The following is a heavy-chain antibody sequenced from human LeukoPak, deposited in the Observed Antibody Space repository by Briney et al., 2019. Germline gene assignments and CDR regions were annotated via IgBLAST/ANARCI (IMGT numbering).Heavy chain of an antibody. V-gene: IGHV3-33*06. CDR1: GFXSSSFG. J-gene: IGHJ4*02. Sequence: PGRSLRLSCAASGFXSSSFGIHWVRQAPGKGLEWVAVTWYDGSKEYYADSVKGRFTISRDNSKNTLYLQMNSLRAEDTAVYYCAKGEEDSGYDWGDYWGQGTLVTVSS. CDR3: AKGEEDSGYDWGDY. CDR2: TWYDGSKE. D-gene: IGHD5-12*01.